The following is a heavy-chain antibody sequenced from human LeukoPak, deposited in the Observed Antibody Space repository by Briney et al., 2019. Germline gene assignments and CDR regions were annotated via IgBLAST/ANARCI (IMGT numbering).Heavy chain of an antibody. J-gene: IGHJ4*02. CDR2: IEKDGSNK. D-gene: IGHD3-10*01. V-gene: IGHV3-30*02. Sequence: TGGSLRLSCAASGLTFKTYGMHWVRQAPGKGLDWVAFIEKDGSNKYYADSVKGRFTVSRDNSKNTLYLKMNNLRAEDTAVYYCAKDGVPSRWFGRNYFDYWGQGTLVTVSS. CDR3: AKDGVPSRWFGRNYFDY. CDR1: GLTFKTYG.